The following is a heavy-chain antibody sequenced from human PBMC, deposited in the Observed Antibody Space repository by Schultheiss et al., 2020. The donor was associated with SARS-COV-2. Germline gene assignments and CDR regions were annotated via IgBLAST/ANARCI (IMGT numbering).Heavy chain of an antibody. Sequence: GGSLRLSCAASGFTFSNAWMKWVRQAPGKGPEWVSGISGSGSSTYYADSVKGRFAISRDDSQSTLYLQMSSLRADDTAVYYCAKGKDDGSFNELHLWGQGTLVTVSS. CDR1: GFTFSNAW. J-gene: IGHJ5*02. V-gene: IGHV3-21*04. CDR2: ISGSGSST. CDR3: AKGKDDGSFNELHL. D-gene: IGHD1-26*01.